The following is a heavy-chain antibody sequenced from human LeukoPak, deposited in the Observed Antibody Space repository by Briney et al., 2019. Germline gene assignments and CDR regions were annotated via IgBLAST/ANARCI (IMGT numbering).Heavy chain of an antibody. CDR2: MYYSGST. J-gene: IGHJ5*02. D-gene: IGHD2-21*02. V-gene: IGHV4-39*07. CDR3: ASVKVTDNWFDP. CDR1: SGSISSTSYY. Sequence: KASETLSLTCTVSSGSISSTSYYWGWIRQPPGMGLEWIGSMYYSGSTYYNPSLKSRVTISVDTSKNQFSLKLSSVTAADTAVYYCASVKVTDNWFDPWGQGTLVTVSS.